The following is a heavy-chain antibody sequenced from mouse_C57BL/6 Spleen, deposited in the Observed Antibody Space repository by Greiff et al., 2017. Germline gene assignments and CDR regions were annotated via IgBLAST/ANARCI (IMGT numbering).Heavy chain of an antibody. D-gene: IGHD4-1*01. V-gene: IGHV6-6*01. Sequence: EVKVEESGGGLVQPGGSMKLSCAASGFTFSDAWMDWVRQSPEKGLEWVAEIRNKANNHAKYYAESVKGRFTISRDDSKSSVYLQMNSLRAEDTGIYYCTRLGRGGYFDYWGQGTTLTVSS. J-gene: IGHJ2*01. CDR2: IRNKANNHAK. CDR1: GFTFSDAW. CDR3: TRLGRGGYFDY.